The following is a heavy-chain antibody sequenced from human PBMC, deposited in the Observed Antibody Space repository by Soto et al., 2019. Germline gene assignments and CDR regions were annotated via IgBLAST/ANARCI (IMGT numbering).Heavy chain of an antibody. CDR2: ISYDGSNK. CDR3: ATDYSRGAGY. CDR1: GFTFSNCG. Sequence: GGSLRLSCAASGFTFSNCGLHWVRQAPGKGLEWVAVISYDGSNKYYADSAKGRFTISRDNSKNTLYLQMNSLRPEDTALYYCATDYSRGAGYWGQGTRVTVSS. V-gene: IGHV3-30-3*01. D-gene: IGHD6-13*01. J-gene: IGHJ4*02.